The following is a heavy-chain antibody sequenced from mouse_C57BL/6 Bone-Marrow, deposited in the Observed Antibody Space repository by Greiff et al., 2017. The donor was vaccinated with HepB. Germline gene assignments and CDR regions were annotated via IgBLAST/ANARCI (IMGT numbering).Heavy chain of an antibody. CDR1: GFTFSDYY. CDR2: INYDGSST. V-gene: IGHV5-16*01. CDR3: ARDLDYFDY. J-gene: IGHJ2*01. Sequence: EVQLQESEGGLVQPGSSMKLSCTASGFTFSDYYMAWVRQVPEKGLEWVANINYDGSSTYYLDSLKSRFIISRDNAKNILYLQMSSLKSEDTATYYFARDLDYFDYWGQGTTLTVSS.